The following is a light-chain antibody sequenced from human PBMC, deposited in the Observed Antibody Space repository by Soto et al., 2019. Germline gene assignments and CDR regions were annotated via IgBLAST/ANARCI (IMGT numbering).Light chain of an antibody. CDR3: QQSYTTPSWT. Sequence: DIPMTQSPSSLSASVGDRVTITCRASQNIGTYLNWYQQKPDRAPKLLISAASSLQRGVPSRFGGSGSGTDFTLSISSLQPEDFATYYCQQSYTTPSWTFGQGTKVEVK. J-gene: IGKJ1*01. CDR2: AAS. V-gene: IGKV1-39*01. CDR1: QNIGTY.